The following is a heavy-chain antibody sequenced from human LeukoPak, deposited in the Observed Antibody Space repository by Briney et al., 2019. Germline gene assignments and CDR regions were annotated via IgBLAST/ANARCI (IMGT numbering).Heavy chain of an antibody. J-gene: IGHJ4*02. V-gene: IGHV3-21*01. CDR2: ISSSSSYI. CDR1: EFTFSSYT. D-gene: IGHD3-22*01. CDR3: ARDSLTMIVGRQKRGLDY. Sequence: GGSLRLSCAASEFTFSSYTMNWVRQAPGKGLEWVSSISSSSSYIYYADSMKGRFTISRDNAKNSLYLQMNSLRAEDTAVYYCARDSLTMIVGRQKRGLDYWGQGTLVTVSS.